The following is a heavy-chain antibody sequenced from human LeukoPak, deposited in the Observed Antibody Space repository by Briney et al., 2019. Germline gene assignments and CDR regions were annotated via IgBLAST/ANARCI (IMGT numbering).Heavy chain of an antibody. J-gene: IGHJ4*02. V-gene: IGHV3-11*01. CDR2: ISSSGSTI. CDR1: GFTFSDYY. Sequence: GGSLRLSCAASGFTFSDYYMSWIRQAPGKGLEWVSYISSSGSTIYYADSVKGRFTISRDNAKNSLYLRMNSLRAEDTAVYYCARGSDTAMVPLSYWGQGTLVTVSS. CDR3: ARGSDTAMVPLSY. D-gene: IGHD5-18*01.